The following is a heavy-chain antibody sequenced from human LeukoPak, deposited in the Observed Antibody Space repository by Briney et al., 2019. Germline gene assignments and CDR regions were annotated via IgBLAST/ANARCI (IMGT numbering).Heavy chain of an antibody. D-gene: IGHD6-19*01. J-gene: IGHJ4*02. CDR2: ISYDASDK. Sequence: GGSLRLSCEASGFIVSSNYMHWVRQAPGKGLEWVTVISYDASDKYYADSVKGRFTISRDNSKSALYLQMNSLRPEDTAVYYCARVTSSGWFSFEYWGQGTLVTVSS. V-gene: IGHV3-30-3*01. CDR1: GFIVSSNY. CDR3: ARVTSSGWFSFEY.